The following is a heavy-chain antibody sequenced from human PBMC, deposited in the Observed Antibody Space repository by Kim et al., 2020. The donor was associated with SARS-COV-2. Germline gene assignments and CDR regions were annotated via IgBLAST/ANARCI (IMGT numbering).Heavy chain of an antibody. Sequence: ASVKVSCKASGYTFTTYAINWVRQAPGQGLEWMGWINTNTGTPMYAQGFTGRFVFSLDTFVSTAYLQISSLRAEDTAVYYCARDVRSGDLIDYWGQGTLV. J-gene: IGHJ4*02. D-gene: IGHD2-15*01. CDR3: ARDVRSGDLIDY. CDR1: GYTFTTYA. V-gene: IGHV7-4-1*02. CDR2: INTNTGTP.